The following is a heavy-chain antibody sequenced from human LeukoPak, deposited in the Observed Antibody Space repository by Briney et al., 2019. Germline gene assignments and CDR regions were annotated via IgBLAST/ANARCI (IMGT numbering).Heavy chain of an antibody. CDR3: ANYYGSGSFDY. D-gene: IGHD3-10*01. V-gene: IGHV3-21*01. CDR2: ISSSSSYI. J-gene: IGHJ4*02. CDR1: GFTFSNAW. Sequence: GGSLRLSCAASGFTFSNAWMNWVRQAPGKGLEWVSSISSSSSYIYYADSVKGRFTISRDNAKNSLYLQMNSLRAEDTAVYYCANYYGSGSFDYWGQGTLVTVSS.